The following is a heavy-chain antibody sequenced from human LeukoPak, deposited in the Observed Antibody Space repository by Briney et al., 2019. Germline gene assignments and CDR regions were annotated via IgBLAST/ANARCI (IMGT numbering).Heavy chain of an antibody. CDR2: ISGSGGST. D-gene: IGHD3-16*01. CDR1: GFTFSSYA. Sequence: PGGSLRLSCAASGFTFSSYAMTWVRQAPGKGPEWVSGISGSGGSTYYAGSVKGRFTVSRDNSKNTLYLQMNSLRAEDTAVYYCAKVTTSRGSGLGGWGQGTLVTVSS. CDR3: AKVTTSRGSGLGG. V-gene: IGHV3-23*01. J-gene: IGHJ4*02.